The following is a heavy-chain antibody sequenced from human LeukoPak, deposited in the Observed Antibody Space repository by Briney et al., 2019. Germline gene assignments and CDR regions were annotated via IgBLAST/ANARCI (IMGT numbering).Heavy chain of an antibody. CDR1: GGSISSYY. CDR3: AREEGGVGATAFDY. D-gene: IGHD1-26*01. Sequence: PSETLSLTCTVSGGSISSYYWSWIRQPPGKGLEWTGYIYYSGSTNYNPSLKSRVTISVDTSKNQFSLKLSSVTAADTAVYYCAREEGGVGATAFDYWGQGTLVTVSS. J-gene: IGHJ4*02. CDR2: IYYSGST. V-gene: IGHV4-59*01.